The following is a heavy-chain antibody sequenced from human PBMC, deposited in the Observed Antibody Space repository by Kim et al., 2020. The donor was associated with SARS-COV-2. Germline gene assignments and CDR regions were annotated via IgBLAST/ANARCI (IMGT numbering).Heavy chain of an antibody. V-gene: IGHV3-11*05. J-gene: IGHJ5*02. CDR2: ISSSGSYI. CDR3: ARVSSGSSSWYWFDP. D-gene: IGHD6-13*01. CDR1: GFTFSDYY. Sequence: GGSLRLSCAASGFTFSDYYMTWIRQSPGKGLEWLSYISSSGSYIVYADSVKGRFSISRDNAKDSLFLQMNSLRAEDTAVYYCARVSSGSSSWYWFDPWGQGILVTVSS.